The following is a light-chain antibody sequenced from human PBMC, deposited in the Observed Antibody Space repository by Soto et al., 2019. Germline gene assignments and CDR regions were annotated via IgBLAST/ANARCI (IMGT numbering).Light chain of an antibody. CDR1: SSDIGGYNY. V-gene: IGLV2-14*01. CDR2: EVS. CDR3: SSYTTSNSLE. J-gene: IGLJ2*01. Sequence: QSALTQPASVSGSPGQSITISCTGTSSDIGGYNYVSWYQQHPGKAPKLMIYEVSNRPSGVSNRFSGSKSGNTASLTISGLQAEDKADYYCSSYTTSNSLEFGGGTKVTVL.